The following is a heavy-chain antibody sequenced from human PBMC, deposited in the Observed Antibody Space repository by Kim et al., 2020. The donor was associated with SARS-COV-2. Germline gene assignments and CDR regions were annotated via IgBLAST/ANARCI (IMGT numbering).Heavy chain of an antibody. D-gene: IGHD3-3*01. Sequence: LTSRVTISVDTSKNPFSLKLSSVTAADTAVYYCARHGLGIFGVVITYFDYWGQGTLVTVSS. J-gene: IGHJ4*02. V-gene: IGHV4-59*08. CDR3: ARHGLGIFGVVITYFDY.